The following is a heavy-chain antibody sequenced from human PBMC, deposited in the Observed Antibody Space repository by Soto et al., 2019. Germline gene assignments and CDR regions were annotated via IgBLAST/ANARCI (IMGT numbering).Heavy chain of an antibody. D-gene: IGHD3-22*01. J-gene: IGHJ4*02. V-gene: IGHV1-24*01. Sequence: ASVKVSCKVSGYTLTELSMHWVRQAPGKGLEWMGGFDPEDGETIYAQKFQGRVTMTEDTSTDTAYMELSSLRSEDTAVYYCATLRGPDYFDSSASTSYFDSWGQGALLTXSS. CDR2: FDPEDGET. CDR1: GYTLTELS. CDR3: ATLRGPDYFDSSASTSYFDS.